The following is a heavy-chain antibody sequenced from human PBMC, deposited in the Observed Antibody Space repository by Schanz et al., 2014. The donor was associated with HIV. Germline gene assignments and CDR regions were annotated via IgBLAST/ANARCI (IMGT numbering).Heavy chain of an antibody. Sequence: QVQLVQSGAEVKKPGSSVKVSCKASGGTFSIYAISWVRQAPGQGLEWMGGIIPIFGTANYAQKFQGRVTIIADESTSTAYMELSSLRSADTAVYYCARGGYYRGVGDYYVTTFDYWGRGTKVTVSS. J-gene: IGHJ3*01. CDR3: ARGGYYRGVGDYYVTTFDY. CDR2: IIPIFGTA. V-gene: IGHV1-69*01. D-gene: IGHD2-21*01. CDR1: GGTFSIYA.